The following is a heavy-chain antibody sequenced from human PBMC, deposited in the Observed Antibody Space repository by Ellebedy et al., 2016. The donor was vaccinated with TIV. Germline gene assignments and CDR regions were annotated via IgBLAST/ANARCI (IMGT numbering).Heavy chain of an antibody. D-gene: IGHD6-13*01. V-gene: IGHV4-39*07. Sequence: SETLSLTXTVSGGSISSGGYYWSWIRQRPGKGLEWIGSIHYDGSAYYNPSLKSRVTISVDTSKNQFSLKVNSVTAADTAVYYCAREPSSSWYRNWFDPWGQGTLVTVSS. J-gene: IGHJ5*02. CDR2: IHYDGSA. CDR1: GGSISSGGYY. CDR3: AREPSSSWYRNWFDP.